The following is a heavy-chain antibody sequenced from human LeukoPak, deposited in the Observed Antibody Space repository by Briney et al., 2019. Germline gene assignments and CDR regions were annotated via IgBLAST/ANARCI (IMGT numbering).Heavy chain of an antibody. Sequence: PGGSLRLSCAASGFTVDSNYLSWVRQAPGKGLEWVSTIYTGGNTYYAASVKGRFTISRDFSKNTVFLHMNSLRDEDTAVYYCARGGSWNYFDCLGQGTLITVSS. D-gene: IGHD1-1*01. CDR1: GFTVDSNY. CDR3: ARGGSWNYFDC. CDR2: IYTGGNT. J-gene: IGHJ4*02. V-gene: IGHV3-53*01.